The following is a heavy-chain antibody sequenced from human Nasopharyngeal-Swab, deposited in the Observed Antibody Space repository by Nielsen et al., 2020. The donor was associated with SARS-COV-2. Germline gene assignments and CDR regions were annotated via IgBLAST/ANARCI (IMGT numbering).Heavy chain of an antibody. D-gene: IGHD5-18*01. CDR3: ARDNDSYGYDY. Sequence: ASAKVSCKASRYTFTSYGISWVRQAPGQALEWMGWISAYNGNTNYAQKLQGRVTMTTDTSTSTAYMELRSLRSDDTAVYYCARDNDSYGYDYWGQGTLVTVSS. CDR2: ISAYNGNT. V-gene: IGHV1-18*01. CDR1: RYTFTSYG. J-gene: IGHJ4*02.